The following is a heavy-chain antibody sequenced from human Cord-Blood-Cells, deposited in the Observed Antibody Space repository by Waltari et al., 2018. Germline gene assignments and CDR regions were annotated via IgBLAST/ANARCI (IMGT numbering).Heavy chain of an antibody. CDR3: ARVYYDYVYGMDV. D-gene: IGHD3-16*01. Sequence: VQLRLWGAGRLTPSQALSLASPVYGGPFTGYYCPWVRPPPGKGLDWIGEINHSVSTSYNPSLNSRVTISVDPSKSQFSLKLSSVTAADTAVYYCARVYYDYVYGMDVWGQWTTVTVSS. CDR2: INHSVST. CDR1: GGPFTGYY. V-gene: IGHV4-34*01. J-gene: IGHJ6*02.